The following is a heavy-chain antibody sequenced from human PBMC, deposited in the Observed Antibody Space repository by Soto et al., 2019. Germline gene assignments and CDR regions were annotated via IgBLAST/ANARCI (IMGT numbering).Heavy chain of an antibody. V-gene: IGHV3-23*01. CDR1: GFTFSSYA. Sequence: EVQLLESGGGLVQPGGSLRLSCAASGFTFSSYAMSWVRQAPGKGREWVSAISGSGGSTYYTDSVKGRFTISRDNSKNTLYLQMNSLRAEDTGVYYCAKDLYYDILTGPDAFDIWGQGTMVTVSS. CDR3: AKDLYYDILTGPDAFDI. CDR2: ISGSGGST. J-gene: IGHJ3*02. D-gene: IGHD3-9*01.